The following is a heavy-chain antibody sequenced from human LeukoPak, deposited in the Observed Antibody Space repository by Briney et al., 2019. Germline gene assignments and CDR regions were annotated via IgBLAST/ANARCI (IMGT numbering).Heavy chain of an antibody. CDR3: ARVAGDSSGYFDAFDI. J-gene: IGHJ3*02. V-gene: IGHV4-61*02. CDR1: GGSISSGPYY. D-gene: IGHD3-22*01. Sequence: PSETLSLTCTVSGGSISSGPYYWNWIRQPAGKGLEWIGRIYTSGYTNYNPSLKSRVTISVDTSKNQFSLKLSSVTAADTAVYYCARVAGDSSGYFDAFDIWGQGTMVTVSP. CDR2: IYTSGYT.